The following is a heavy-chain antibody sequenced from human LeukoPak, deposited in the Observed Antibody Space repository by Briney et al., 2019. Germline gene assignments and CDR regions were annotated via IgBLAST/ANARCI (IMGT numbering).Heavy chain of an antibody. J-gene: IGHJ5*02. D-gene: IGHD4-23*01. CDR1: GGSISSTSYY. V-gene: IGHV4-39*01. CDR2: IYYSGST. Sequence: TSATLSLSCTVSGGSISSTSYYWGWIRQPPGKGLEWIGSIYYSGSTYYNPSLKSRVTISVDTSKNQFSLKLSSVTAADTAVYYCARQYGGSPRSFDPWGQGTLVSVSS. CDR3: ARQYGGSPRSFDP.